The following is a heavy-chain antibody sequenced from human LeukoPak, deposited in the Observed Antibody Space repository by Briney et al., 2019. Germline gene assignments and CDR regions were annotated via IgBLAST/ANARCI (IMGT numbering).Heavy chain of an antibody. Sequence: PSETLSLTCTVSGGSVSSSSYYWGWIRQPPGKGLEWIGSVSYGGSTHYNPSLKSRVTISVDTSKNQFSLKLTSVTAADTAVYYCATSPASDYGGGHWFDPWGQGTLVIVSS. CDR1: GGSVSSSSYY. V-gene: IGHV4-39*01. D-gene: IGHD4-23*01. CDR3: ATSPASDYGGGHWFDP. CDR2: VSYGGST. J-gene: IGHJ5*02.